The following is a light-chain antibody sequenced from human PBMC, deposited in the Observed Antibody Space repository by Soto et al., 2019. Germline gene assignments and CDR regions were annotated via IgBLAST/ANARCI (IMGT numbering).Light chain of an antibody. CDR3: QQYYSYPRT. Sequence: IWMTQCPSSLSASPADRVTTTCRASQGISSYLAWYQQKPGKAPKLLIYAASTLQSGVPSRFSGSGSGTDFTLTISCLQSEDFATYYCQQYYSYPRTFGQGTKVDIK. CDR1: QGISSY. V-gene: IGKV1-8*01. CDR2: AAS. J-gene: IGKJ1*01.